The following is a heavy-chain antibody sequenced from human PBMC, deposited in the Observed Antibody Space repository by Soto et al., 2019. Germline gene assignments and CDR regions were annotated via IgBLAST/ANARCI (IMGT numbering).Heavy chain of an antibody. CDR3: AKEWGTRGYSYGYLDY. D-gene: IGHD5-18*01. V-gene: IGHV3-23*01. CDR1: GFTFSSYA. CDR2: ISGSGGST. J-gene: IGHJ4*02. Sequence: PGGSLRLSCAASGFTFSSYAMSWVRQAPGKGLEWVSAISGSGGSTYYADSVKGRFTTSRDNSKHTLYLQMNGLRAEDTAVYYSAKEWGTRGYSYGYLDYWGQGTLVTVPS.